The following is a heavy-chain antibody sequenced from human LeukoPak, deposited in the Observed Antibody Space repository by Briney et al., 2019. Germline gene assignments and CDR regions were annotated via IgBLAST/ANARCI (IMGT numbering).Heavy chain of an antibody. CDR2: INPSGGST. J-gene: IGHJ5*02. CDR3: ARVVVPAIPYNWFDP. CDR1: GYTFTSYY. Sequence: GASVKVSCKASGYTFTSYYMHWVRQAPGQGLEWMGIINPSGGSTSYAQKFQGRVTMTRDTSTSTVYMELSSLRSEDTAVYYCARVVVPAIPYNWFDPWGQGTLVTVFS. D-gene: IGHD2-2*01. V-gene: IGHV1-46*01.